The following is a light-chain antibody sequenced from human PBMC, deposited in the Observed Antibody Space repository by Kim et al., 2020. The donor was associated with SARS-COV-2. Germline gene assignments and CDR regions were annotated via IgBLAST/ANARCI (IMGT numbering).Light chain of an antibody. CDR1: KLGDKY. Sequence: VSPGQPASITCSGDKLGDKYACWYQQKPGQSPVLVIYQDSKRPSGIPERFSGSNSGNTATLTISGTQAMDEADYYCQAWDSSTGVFGGGTQLTVL. J-gene: IGLJ7*01. CDR2: QDS. CDR3: QAWDSSTGV. V-gene: IGLV3-1*01.